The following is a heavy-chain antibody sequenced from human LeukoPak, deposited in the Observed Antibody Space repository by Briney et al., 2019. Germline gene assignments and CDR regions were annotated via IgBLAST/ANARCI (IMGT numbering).Heavy chain of an antibody. CDR2: IYYSGST. Sequence: SETLSLXCTVSGGSISSYYWSWIRQPPGKGLEWVGYIYYSGSTNYNPSLKSRVTISVDTSKNQFSLKLSSVTAADTAVYYCARENPTYYYDSRVFDYWGQGTLVTVSS. V-gene: IGHV4-59*01. D-gene: IGHD3-22*01. CDR1: GGSISSYY. CDR3: ARENPTYYYDSRVFDY. J-gene: IGHJ4*02.